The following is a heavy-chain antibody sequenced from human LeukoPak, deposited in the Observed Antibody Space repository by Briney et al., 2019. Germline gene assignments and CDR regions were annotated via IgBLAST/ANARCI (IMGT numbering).Heavy chain of an antibody. V-gene: IGHV3-21*01. D-gene: IGHD5-24*01. J-gene: IGHJ4*02. CDR3: ARGGGSRDGLTTSFDY. CDR1: GFTFGSYS. CDR2: IYSSGRYI. Sequence: GGSLRLSCAASGFTFGSYSMDWVRQAPTKGLEWVSSIYSSGRYIYYADSVKGRFTISRDNAKNSLYLQMNSLRAEDTAVYYCARGGGSRDGLTTSFDYGGQGTVVTVSS.